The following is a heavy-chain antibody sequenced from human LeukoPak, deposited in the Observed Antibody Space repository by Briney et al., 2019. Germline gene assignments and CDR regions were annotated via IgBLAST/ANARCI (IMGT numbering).Heavy chain of an antibody. D-gene: IGHD6-13*01. V-gene: IGHV3-11*01. CDR2: ITNSGSDI. CDR1: GFTFSDFH. Sequence: GGSLRLSCVVSGFTFSDFHMSWLRQAPGKGLEWISYITNSGSDIEYADSVKGRFTISWDNAKKSLYLEMNTLRAEDTVIYYCACPYRSRFDYXXQXTLXTVSS. J-gene: IGHJ4*02. CDR3: ACPYRSRFDY.